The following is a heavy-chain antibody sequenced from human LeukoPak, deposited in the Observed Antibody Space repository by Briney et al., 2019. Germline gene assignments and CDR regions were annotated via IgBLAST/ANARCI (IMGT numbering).Heavy chain of an antibody. CDR1: GGAFSGYY. CDR2: INHSGDT. J-gene: IGHJ4*02. V-gene: IGHV4-34*01. D-gene: IGHD4-11*01. CDR3: ARGSRNYNSYGGADY. Sequence: SETLSLTCAVYGGAFSGYYWSWIRQPPGKGLEWIGEINHSGDTKYNPSLKSRVSMSVDVSKDQFSLKLTSLTAADTAVYYCARGSRNYNSYGGADYWGQGTLVTVSS.